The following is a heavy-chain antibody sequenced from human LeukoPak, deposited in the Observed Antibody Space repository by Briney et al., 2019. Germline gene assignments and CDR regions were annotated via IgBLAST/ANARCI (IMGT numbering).Heavy chain of an antibody. CDR2: INPNSGGT. CDR1: GYTFTDYN. J-gene: IGHJ4*02. Sequence: ASLKVSCKASGYTFTDYNRHWVRQAPGQGLEWMGWINPNSGGTNYAQKFQGRVTMTRDTSIGTAYMDLSSLISDDTAVYYCATHPFDFWGQGTLVTVSS. CDR3: ATHPFDF. V-gene: IGHV1-2*02.